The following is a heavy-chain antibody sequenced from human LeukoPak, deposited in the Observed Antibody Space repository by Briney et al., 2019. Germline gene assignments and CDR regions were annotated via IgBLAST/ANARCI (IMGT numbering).Heavy chain of an antibody. Sequence: SETLSLTCTVSGGSISNYYWNWIRQSPEKGLEWIGYIYYTGRTNYNPSLKSRVSISVDTSKNQFSLQLNSVTAADTAVYYCARSAMVRGIMMYYFDYWGQGTLVTVSS. D-gene: IGHD3-10*01. CDR2: IYYTGRT. CDR3: ARSAMVRGIMMYYFDY. V-gene: IGHV4-59*01. J-gene: IGHJ4*02. CDR1: GGSISNYY.